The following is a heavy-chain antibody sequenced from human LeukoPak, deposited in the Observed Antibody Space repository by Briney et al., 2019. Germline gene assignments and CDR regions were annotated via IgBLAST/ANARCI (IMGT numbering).Heavy chain of an antibody. J-gene: IGHJ4*02. CDR2: ISAYNGNT. CDR3: ARDSYDFWSGYYDY. CDR1: GYTFTSYG. Sequence: ASVKVSCKASGYTFTSYGISWVRQAPGQGLEWMGWISAYNGNTNYAQKLQGRVTMTTDTSTSTAYMELRSLRSDDTAVYYCARDSYDFWSGYYDYWGQGILVTVSS. D-gene: IGHD3-3*01. V-gene: IGHV1-18*01.